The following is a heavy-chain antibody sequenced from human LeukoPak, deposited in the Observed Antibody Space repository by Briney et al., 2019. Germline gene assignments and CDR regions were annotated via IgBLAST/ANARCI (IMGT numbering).Heavy chain of an antibody. CDR2: INTNTGNP. J-gene: IGHJ4*02. V-gene: IGHV7-4-1*02. D-gene: IGHD3-3*01. Sequence: ASVKVSCKASGYIFTTYTINWVRQAPGQGLEWMGWINTNTGNPTYAQGFAGRFVFSLDTSVTTAYLQINSLKAEDTAVHYCARDRDFLSGNYRRDFDYWGQGTLVTVSP. CDR3: ARDRDFLSGNYRRDFDY. CDR1: GYIFTTYT.